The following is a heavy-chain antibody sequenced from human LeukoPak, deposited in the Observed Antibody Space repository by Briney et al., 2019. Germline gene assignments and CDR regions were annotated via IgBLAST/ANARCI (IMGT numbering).Heavy chain of an antibody. V-gene: IGHV4-4*07. CDR2: IYTSGST. J-gene: IGHJ4*02. CDR3: ARWSSYRFDY. Sequence: SETLSLTCPVSGGSISSHYWSWMRQPAGKGLEWIGRIYTSGSTNYNPSLNSRVTISVDTSKNQFSLKLSSVTAADTAVYYCARWSSYRFDYWGQGTLVTVSS. CDR1: GGSISSHY. D-gene: IGHD5-12*01.